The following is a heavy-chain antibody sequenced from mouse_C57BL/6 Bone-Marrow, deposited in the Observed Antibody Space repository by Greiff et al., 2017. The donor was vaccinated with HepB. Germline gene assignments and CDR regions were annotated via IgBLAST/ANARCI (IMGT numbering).Heavy chain of an antibody. D-gene: IGHD4-1*01. J-gene: IGHJ4*01. CDR2: IDPNSGGT. V-gene: IGHV1-72*01. CDR1: GYTFTSYW. CDR3: ARESWDEDYAMDY. Sequence: VKLQQPGAELVKPGASAKLSCKASGYTFTSYWMHWVKQRPGRGLEWIGRIDPNSGGTKYNEKFKSKATLTVDKPSSTAYMQLSSLTSEDSAVYYCARESWDEDYAMDYWGQGTSVTVSS.